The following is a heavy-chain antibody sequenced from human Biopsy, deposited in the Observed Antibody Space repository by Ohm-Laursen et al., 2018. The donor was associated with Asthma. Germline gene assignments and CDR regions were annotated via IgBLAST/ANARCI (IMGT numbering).Heavy chain of an antibody. D-gene: IGHD3-3*01. V-gene: IGHV4-39*01. J-gene: IGHJ6*02. Sequence: GTLSLTCAVSGGSMTPTSHYWDWIRQAPGKGLEWIGYISYGEKTSYNPSLKNRVTISRDTSKNQFSLRLTSVTAADTAVYFCARRITIFGVAQKDHGMDAWGQGTTVIVSS. CDR1: GGSMTPTSHY. CDR3: ARRITIFGVAQKDHGMDA. CDR2: ISYGEKT.